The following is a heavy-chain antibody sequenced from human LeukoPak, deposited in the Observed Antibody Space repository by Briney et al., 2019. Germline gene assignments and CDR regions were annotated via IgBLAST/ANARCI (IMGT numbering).Heavy chain of an antibody. D-gene: IGHD3-10*01. CDR3: ARLTPGKNWFDP. CDR1: GYSINSAYY. Sequence: SETLSLTCAVSGYSINSAYYWGWIRQPPGKGLEWIGSMYHSGITYYNSSLTSRVTISVDTSKNQFSLKLNSVTAADTAVYYCARLTPGKNWFDPWGHGTLVTVSS. V-gene: IGHV4-38-2*01. CDR2: MYHSGIT. J-gene: IGHJ5*02.